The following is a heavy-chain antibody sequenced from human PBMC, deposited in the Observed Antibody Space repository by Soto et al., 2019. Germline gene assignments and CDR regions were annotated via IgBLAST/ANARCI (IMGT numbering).Heavy chain of an antibody. J-gene: IGHJ4*02. CDR2: ISGSGDTP. CDR3: AKEGTSGLYYFDY. CDR1: GFTFSNYA. V-gene: IGHV3-23*01. Sequence: EVQLLESGGGLVQPGGSLRLSCAASGFTFSNYAISWVRQAPGKGLEWVSIISGSGDTPYYADSVKGWFTISRDNSRNTLYLQMNSLRAGDSAKYYCAKEGTSGLYYFDYWGPGTLVTVSS. D-gene: IGHD6-19*01.